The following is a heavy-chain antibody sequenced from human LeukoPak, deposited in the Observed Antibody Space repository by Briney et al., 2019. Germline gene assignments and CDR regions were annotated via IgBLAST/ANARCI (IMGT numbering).Heavy chain of an antibody. CDR2: IKSKTDGGTT. J-gene: IGHJ5*02. D-gene: IGHD3-9*01. CDR3: TTDRGAWLPS. V-gene: IGHV3-15*01. CDR1: GFTFSNAW. Sequence: KPGGSLRLSCAASGFTFSNAWVSWVRQAPGKGLEWVGRIKSKTDGGTTDYAAPVKGRFTISRDDSKNTLYLQMNSLKTEHSAVYCCTTDRGAWLPSWGQGTLVTVSS.